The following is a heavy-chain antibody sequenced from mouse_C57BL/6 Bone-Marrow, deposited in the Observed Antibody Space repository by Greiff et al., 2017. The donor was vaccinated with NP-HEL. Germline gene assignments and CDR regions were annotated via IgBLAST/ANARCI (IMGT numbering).Heavy chain of an antibody. Sequence: VQLQQSGTVLARPGASVKMSCKTSGYTFTSYWMHWVKQRPGQGLEWIGAIYPGNSDTSYNQKFKGKAKLTAVTSASTAYMELSSLTNEDSAVYYCTTSTVVPSYWYFDVWGTGTTVTVSS. CDR2: IYPGNSDT. CDR1: GYTFTSYW. J-gene: IGHJ1*03. D-gene: IGHD1-1*01. V-gene: IGHV1-5*01. CDR3: TTSTVVPSYWYFDV.